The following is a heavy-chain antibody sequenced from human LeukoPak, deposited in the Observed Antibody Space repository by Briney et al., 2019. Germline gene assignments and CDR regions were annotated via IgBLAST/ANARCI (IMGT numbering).Heavy chain of an antibody. D-gene: IGHD2-8*02. Sequence: GGSLRLSCAASGFTFSSYSMSWVRQPPGKGLEWVSSIFPSGGEIHYADSVRGRFTISRDNSKSTLSLQMNSLRAEDTAIYYCATYRQVLLPFESWGQGTLVTVSS. V-gene: IGHV3-23*01. CDR1: GFTFSSYS. CDR3: ATYRQVLLPFES. CDR2: IFPSGGEI. J-gene: IGHJ4*02.